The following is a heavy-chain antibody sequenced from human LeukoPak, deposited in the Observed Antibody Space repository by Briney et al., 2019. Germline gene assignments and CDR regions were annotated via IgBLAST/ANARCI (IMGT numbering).Heavy chain of an antibody. CDR1: GFTFSSYA. D-gene: IGHD6-13*01. CDR2: ISGSGGST. CDR3: ARSIAAAGNFDY. J-gene: IGHJ4*02. V-gene: IGHV3-23*01. Sequence: GGFLRLSCAASGFTFSSYAMSWVRQAPGKGLEWVSAISGSGGSTYYADSVKGRFTISRDNSKNTLYLQMNSLRAEDTAVYYCARSIAAAGNFDYWGQGTLVTVSS.